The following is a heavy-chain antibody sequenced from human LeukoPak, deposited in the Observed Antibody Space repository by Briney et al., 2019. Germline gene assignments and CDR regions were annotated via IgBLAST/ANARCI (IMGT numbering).Heavy chain of an antibody. CDR2: IYYSGST. CDR3: ARENYDILTDSYNWFDP. J-gene: IGHJ5*02. D-gene: IGHD3-9*01. CDR1: GGSISSYC. Sequence: PSETLSLTCTVSGGSISSYCWSWLRQPPGKGLEWIGYIYYSGSTNYNPSLKSRVTISVDTSKNQFSLKLSSVTAADTAVYYCARENYDILTDSYNWFDPWGQGTLVTVSS. V-gene: IGHV4-59*01.